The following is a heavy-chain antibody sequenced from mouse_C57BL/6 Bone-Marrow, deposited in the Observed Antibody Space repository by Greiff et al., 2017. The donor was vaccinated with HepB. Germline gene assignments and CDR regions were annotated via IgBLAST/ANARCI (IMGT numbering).Heavy chain of an antibody. J-gene: IGHJ2*01. D-gene: IGHD2-1*01. CDR1: GYTFTSYW. CDR3: ARYGNYETYYFDY. CDR2: IYPGSGST. Sequence: QVQLQQPGAELVKPGASVKMSCKASGYTFTSYWITWVKQRPGQGLEWIGDIYPGSGSTNYNEKFKSKATLTVDTSSSTDYMQLSSLTSEDSAVYYCARYGNYETYYFDYWGQGTTLTVSS. V-gene: IGHV1-55*01.